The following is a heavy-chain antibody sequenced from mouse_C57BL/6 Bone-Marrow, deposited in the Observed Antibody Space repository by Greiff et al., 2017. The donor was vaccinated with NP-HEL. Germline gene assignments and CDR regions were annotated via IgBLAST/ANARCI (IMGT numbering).Heavy chain of an antibody. CDR1: GYTFTTYW. V-gene: IGHV1-63*01. J-gene: IGHJ2*01. CDR3: ARSECDGNYGVYYFDY. D-gene: IGHD2-1*01. Sequence: QVQLKQSGAELVRPGTSVKMSCKASGYTFTTYWIGWAKQRPGHGLEWIGDIYPGGGYTNYNEKFKGKATLTADKSSSTAYMQFSSLTSEDSAIYYCARSECDGNYGVYYFDYWGQGTTLTVSS. CDR2: IYPGGGYT.